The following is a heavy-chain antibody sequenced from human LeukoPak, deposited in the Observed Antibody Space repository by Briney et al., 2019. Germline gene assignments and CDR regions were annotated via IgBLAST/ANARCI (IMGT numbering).Heavy chain of an antibody. D-gene: IGHD5-18*01. CDR2: ITAGNGNT. CDR3: ERDSARGYSYGYNAFDI. J-gene: IGHJ3*02. Sequence: ASVKASCRASGYNFRNYGIGWVRQAPRQGLEWMGWITAGNGNTNYAQKVQGRVTMTTDTSTSTAYMELRSLRSDDTAVYFCERDSARGYSYGYNAFDIWGQGTMVTVSS. CDR1: GYNFRNYG. V-gene: IGHV1-18*01.